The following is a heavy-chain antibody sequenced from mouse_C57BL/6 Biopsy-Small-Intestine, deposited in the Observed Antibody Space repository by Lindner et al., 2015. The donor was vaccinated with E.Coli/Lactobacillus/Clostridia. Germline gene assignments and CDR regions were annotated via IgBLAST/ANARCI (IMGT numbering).Heavy chain of an antibody. Sequence: VQLQESGGGLVKPGGSLKLSCAASGFTFSSYAMSWVRQTPEKRLEWVATISDGGSYTYYPDNVKGRFTISRDNAKNNLYLQMSHLESEDTAMYYCARDYYGSRYYFDYWGQGTTLTVSS. CDR3: ARDYYGSRYYFDY. D-gene: IGHD1-1*01. CDR2: ISDGGSYT. V-gene: IGHV5-4*01. J-gene: IGHJ2*01. CDR1: GFTFSSYA.